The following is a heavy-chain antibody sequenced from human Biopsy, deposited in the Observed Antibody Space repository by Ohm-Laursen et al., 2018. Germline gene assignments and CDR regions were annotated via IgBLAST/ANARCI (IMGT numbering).Heavy chain of an antibody. D-gene: IGHD2-15*01. Sequence: SVKVSCKASGYTFTSYGMNWVRQAPGQGLERVGWISPYFGNTNSTQKLQARVTLSTETSTDTAYMELRSLRYDDTAIYYCVREGLDCAGGTCYSGPLDLWGQGTLVTVSS. CDR3: VREGLDCAGGTCYSGPLDL. CDR2: ISPYFGNT. J-gene: IGHJ4*03. CDR1: GYTFTSYG. V-gene: IGHV1-18*01.